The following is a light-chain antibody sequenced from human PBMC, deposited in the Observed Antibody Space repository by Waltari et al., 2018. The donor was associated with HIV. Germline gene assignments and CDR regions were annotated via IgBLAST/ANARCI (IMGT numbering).Light chain of an antibody. CDR2: WAS. Sequence: DIVMTQSPDSLAGSLGERATINCESSQSVLYSSNNKNYLAWYQQKPGQPPKLLIYWASTRESGVPDRFSGSGSGTDFALTISSLQAEDVAVYYCQEFYSNHLSFGPGTKVEIK. V-gene: IGKV4-1*01. CDR1: QSVLYSSNNKNY. J-gene: IGKJ3*01. CDR3: QEFYSNHLS.